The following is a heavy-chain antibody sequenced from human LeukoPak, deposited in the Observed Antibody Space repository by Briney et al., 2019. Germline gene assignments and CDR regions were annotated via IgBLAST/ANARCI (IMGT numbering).Heavy chain of an antibody. J-gene: IGHJ4*02. CDR3: AKSGPIYYYDSSGYFDY. CDR2: ISGSGGST. Sequence: GGSLRLSCAASGFTFSSYAMSWVRQAPGKGLEWVSAISGSGGSTYYADSVKGRFTISRDNSKNTLYLQMNSLRAEDTAVYYCAKSGPIYYYDSSGYFDYWGQGTLVTVSS. CDR1: GFTFSSYA. V-gene: IGHV3-23*01. D-gene: IGHD3-22*01.